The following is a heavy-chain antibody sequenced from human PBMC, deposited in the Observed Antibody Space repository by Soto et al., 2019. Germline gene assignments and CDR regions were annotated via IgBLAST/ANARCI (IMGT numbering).Heavy chain of an antibody. Sequence: PGGSLRLSCAASEFTFSNYAMSWVRQAPGKGLEWVSSISDNGGTTYYADSVKGRFTISRDNSKNTLYLQMNSLRAEDTAVYYCARAEYSSSGDNWFDPWGQGTLVTVSS. CDR3: ARAEYSSSGDNWFDP. D-gene: IGHD6-6*01. J-gene: IGHJ5*02. V-gene: IGHV3-23*01. CDR2: ISDNGGTT. CDR1: EFTFSNYA.